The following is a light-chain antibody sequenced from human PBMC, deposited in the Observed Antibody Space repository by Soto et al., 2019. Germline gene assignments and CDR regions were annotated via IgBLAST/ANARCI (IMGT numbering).Light chain of an antibody. CDR3: QQYNSYSWT. J-gene: IGKJ1*01. CDR2: DAS. CDR1: QSISSW. V-gene: IGKV1-5*01. Sequence: IQMTQSRSTLSASVGDRLTISCRASQSISSWLAWYQQKPGKAPKIMIYDASTLESGVPSRFSGSGYGTEFNLTISSLQTDDFATYYCQQYNSYSWTFGQGTKVDIK.